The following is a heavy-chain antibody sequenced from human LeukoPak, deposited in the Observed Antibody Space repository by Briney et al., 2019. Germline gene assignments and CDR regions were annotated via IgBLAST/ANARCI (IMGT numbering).Heavy chain of an antibody. Sequence: PGMSLSLFCAACGFTFDDYAMQWLRQAPGKGLEGVSDITWNSGNIAYADSVKGRFTISRDNAKNSLYLQMNSLRAEDAALYYCAKSRDSNTWYYFDYWGQGTLVTVSS. J-gene: IGHJ4*02. CDR2: ITWNSGNI. D-gene: IGHD3-22*01. V-gene: IGHV3-9*01. CDR1: GFTFDDYA. CDR3: AKSRDSNTWYYFDY.